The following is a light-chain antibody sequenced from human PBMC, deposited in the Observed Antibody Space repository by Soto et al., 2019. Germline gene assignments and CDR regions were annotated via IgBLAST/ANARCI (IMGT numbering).Light chain of an antibody. CDR1: QGIAPY. CDR2: ATS. Sequence: DVQMTQSPSSLSAFVGDRVTITCRASQGIAPYLAWFQQKPGKVPKLLIYATSTLQSGVPSRFSGSGSGTDLSVTIHRLQPEDVGTYYCQRYNSAPLTFGGGTRWIS. V-gene: IGKV1-27*01. CDR3: QRYNSAPLT. J-gene: IGKJ4*01.